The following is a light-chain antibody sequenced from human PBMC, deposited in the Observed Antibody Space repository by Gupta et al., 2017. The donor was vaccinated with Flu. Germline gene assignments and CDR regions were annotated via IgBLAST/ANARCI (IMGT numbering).Light chain of an antibody. J-gene: IGKJ4*01. CDR2: KTS. CDR1: QSISPW. V-gene: IGKV1-5*03. Sequence: DIQMTQSPSTLSASVGDRVTITCRASQSISPWLAWYQYKPGEAPKLLIYKTSSLQSGVPSRFSGSGSGTEFTLTISSLQPDDFATYYCQQYKSYSLTFGGGTKVEIK. CDR3: QQYKSYSLT.